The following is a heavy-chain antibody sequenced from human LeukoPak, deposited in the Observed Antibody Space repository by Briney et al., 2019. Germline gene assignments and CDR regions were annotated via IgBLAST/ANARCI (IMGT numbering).Heavy chain of an antibody. D-gene: IGHD5-24*01. J-gene: IGHJ4*02. CDR3: ARGGHGHTQNDF. CDR2: INPNTGGT. V-gene: IGHV1-2*02. Sequence: ASVKVSRKTSGYTFTDYHMHWVRQAPGQGLEWVGWINPNTGGTNYAQSFQGRVTMTRDTSINTSYMELSSLISDDTALYFCARGGHGHTQNDFWGQGTLVTVSS. CDR1: GYTFTDYH.